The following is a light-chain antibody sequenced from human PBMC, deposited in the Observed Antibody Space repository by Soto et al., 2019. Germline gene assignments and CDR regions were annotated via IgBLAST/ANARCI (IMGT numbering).Light chain of an antibody. CDR2: GAS. J-gene: IGKJ3*01. CDR3: QQYGSSPFT. V-gene: IGKV3-20*01. Sequence: DIVLTQSPGTLSLSPGERATLSCRASQSVSSNLAWYQQKPGQAPRLLIYGASSRATDIPDRFSGSGSGTDFTLTIRRLGPEDSAVYYCQQYGSSPFTFGPATKVDIK. CDR1: QSVSSN.